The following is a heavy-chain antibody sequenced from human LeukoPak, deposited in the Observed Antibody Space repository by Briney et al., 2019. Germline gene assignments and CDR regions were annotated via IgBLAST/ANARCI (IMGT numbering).Heavy chain of an antibody. J-gene: IGHJ4*02. D-gene: IGHD3-16*01. CDR2: ISRSRSYI. CDR3: ARDSFSGGPGDY. Sequence: SISRSRSYIYYADSVKGRFTISRDNAKNSLYLQMNSLRAEDTAVYYCARDSFSGGPGDYWGQGTLVTVSS. V-gene: IGHV3-21*01.